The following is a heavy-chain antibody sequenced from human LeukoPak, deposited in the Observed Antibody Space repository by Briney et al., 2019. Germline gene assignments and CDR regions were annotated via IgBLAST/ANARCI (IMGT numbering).Heavy chain of an antibody. CDR1: GYSFTSYW. Sequence: RGESLKISCKGSGYSFTSYWISWVRQMPGKGLEWMGRIDPSDSYTNYSPSFQGHVTISADKSISTAYLQWSSLKASDTAMYYCASGAYCGGDCYSGAFDIWGQGTMVTVSS. D-gene: IGHD2-21*02. V-gene: IGHV5-10-1*01. J-gene: IGHJ3*02. CDR2: IDPSDSYT. CDR3: ASGAYCGGDCYSGAFDI.